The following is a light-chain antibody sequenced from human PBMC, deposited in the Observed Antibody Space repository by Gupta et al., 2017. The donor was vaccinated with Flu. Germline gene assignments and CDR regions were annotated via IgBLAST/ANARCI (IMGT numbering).Light chain of an antibody. CDR1: TLGSNC. J-gene: IGLJ3*02. Sequence: TTKLSGVVSTLGSNCSYCYQQLPATDPVLLIYSDNHRRSGVPDRFSGSNSGATASLPISGVQAGDEADYYCDVWDESIDIWVFGGGTKLTVL. CDR3: DVWDESIDIWV. CDR2: SDN. V-gene: IGLV3-21*04.